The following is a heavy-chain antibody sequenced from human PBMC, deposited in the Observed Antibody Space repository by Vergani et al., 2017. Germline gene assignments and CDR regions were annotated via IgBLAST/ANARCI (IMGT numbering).Heavy chain of an antibody. CDR1: EFTFSNYA. CDR2: ISWDGGST. J-gene: IGHJ6*02. CDR3: AKDIGVTMVRGVIRYYYYGMDV. V-gene: IGHV3-43*02. Sequence: EVQLLESGGGLVQPGGSLRLTCAASEFTFSNYAMNWVRQAPGKGLEWVSLISWDGGSTYYADSVKGRFTISRDNSKNSLYLQMNSLRTEDTALYYCAKDIGVTMVRGVIRYYYYGMDVWGQGTTVTVSS. D-gene: IGHD3-10*01.